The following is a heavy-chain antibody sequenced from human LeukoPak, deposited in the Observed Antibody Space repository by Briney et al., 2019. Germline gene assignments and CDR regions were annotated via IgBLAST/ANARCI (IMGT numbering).Heavy chain of an antibody. Sequence: PGGSLRLSCAASGFTVSTYYMTWVRQAPGKGLECVSGIYSGGSTYYADSVKGRFTVSRDNSKNTLYLQMNSLSAEDTAMYYCARGLGYCTSTTCLLPFDYWGQGTLVTVSS. J-gene: IGHJ4*02. V-gene: IGHV3-53*01. D-gene: IGHD2-2*01. CDR1: GFTVSTYY. CDR2: IYSGGST. CDR3: ARGLGYCTSTTCLLPFDY.